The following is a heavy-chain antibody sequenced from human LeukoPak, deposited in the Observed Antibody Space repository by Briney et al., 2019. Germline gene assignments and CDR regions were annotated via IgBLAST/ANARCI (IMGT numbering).Heavy chain of an antibody. CDR2: IVVGSGNT. V-gene: IGHV1-58*01. CDR1: GFTFTSSA. J-gene: IGHJ6*02. D-gene: IGHD2-2*01. CDR3: AAEPDIVVVPAGEDYYYGMDV. Sequence: SVKVSCKASGFTFTSSAVQWVRQARGQRLEWIGWIVVGSGNTNYAQKFQERVTITRDMSPSTAYMALSSLRSEDTAVYYCAAEPDIVVVPAGEDYYYGMDVWGQGTTVTVSS.